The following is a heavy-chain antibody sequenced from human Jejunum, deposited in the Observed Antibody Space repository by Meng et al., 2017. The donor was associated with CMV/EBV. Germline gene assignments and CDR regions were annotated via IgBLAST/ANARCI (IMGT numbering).Heavy chain of an antibody. J-gene: IGHJ4*02. CDR2: IHYSEST. V-gene: IGHV4-59*01. CDR3: VRGVSPTEWPLEK. D-gene: IGHD3-3*01. Sequence: TVSCGAISSYDWSWVRQSPGKGLEWLGYIHYSESTKYNHALESRVTMSLDRSRNQFSLRLSSVTAADTAVYFCVRGVSPTEWPLEKWGQGTLVTVSS. CDR1: CGAISSYD.